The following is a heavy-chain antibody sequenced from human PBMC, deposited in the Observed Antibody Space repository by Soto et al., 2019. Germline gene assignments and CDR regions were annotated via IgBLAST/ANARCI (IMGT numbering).Heavy chain of an antibody. CDR3: ARGLGYAFWTGYYLGWFDP. CDR1: GGSISSYY. CDR2: IYYSGST. V-gene: IGHV4-59*01. D-gene: IGHD3-3*01. J-gene: IGHJ5*02. Sequence: XETLSLPCTVSGGSISSYYWSWIRQPPGKGLEWIGYIYYSGSTNYNPSLKSRVTISVDTSKNQFSLKLSSVTAADTAVYYCARGLGYAFWTGYYLGWFDPWGQRTLVTVSS.